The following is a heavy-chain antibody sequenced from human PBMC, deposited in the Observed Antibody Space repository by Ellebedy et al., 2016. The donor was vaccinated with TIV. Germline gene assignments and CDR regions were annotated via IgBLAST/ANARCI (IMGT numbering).Heavy chain of an antibody. CDR2: INNGGSTT. J-gene: IGHJ6*02. D-gene: IGHD1-26*01. Sequence: GESLKISCVASGFTFSGYAMSWVRQAPGKRLEWVSGINNGGSTTSYADSVKGRFTISRDNSRSTLYLQMNSLRAEDSAVYYCAKDMVFGDGKWEIDVWGQGTTVTVSS. CDR1: GFTFSGYA. CDR3: AKDMVFGDGKWEIDV. V-gene: IGHV3-23*01.